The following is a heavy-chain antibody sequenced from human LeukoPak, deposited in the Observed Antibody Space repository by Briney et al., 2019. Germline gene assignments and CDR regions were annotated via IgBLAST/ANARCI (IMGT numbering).Heavy chain of an antibody. V-gene: IGHV3-15*01. CDR1: GFTFSNAW. Sequence: PGGSLRLSCAASGFTFSNAWMSWVRQAPGKGLEWVGRIKRETDGGTTDYAAPVKGRFTISRDDSKNMLYLQMNSLKNEDTAVYYCTTDSVTARRDDAFDIWGQGT. D-gene: IGHD2-21*02. CDR2: IKRETDGGTT. J-gene: IGHJ3*02. CDR3: TTDSVTARRDDAFDI.